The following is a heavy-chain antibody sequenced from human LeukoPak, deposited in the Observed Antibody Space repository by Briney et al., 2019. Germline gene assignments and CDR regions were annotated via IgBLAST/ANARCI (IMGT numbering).Heavy chain of an antibody. J-gene: IGHJ4*02. CDR2: IIPILGIA. V-gene: IGHV1-69*04. Sequence: SVKVSCKASGGTFSSYAISWVRQAPGQGLEWMGRIIPILGIANYAQKFQGRVTITADKSPSTAYMELSSLRSEDTALYYCARAKGSDYYDSSGYFDLSLDYWGQGTMVTVSS. CDR1: GGTFSSYA. CDR3: ARAKGSDYYDSSGYFDLSLDY. D-gene: IGHD3-22*01.